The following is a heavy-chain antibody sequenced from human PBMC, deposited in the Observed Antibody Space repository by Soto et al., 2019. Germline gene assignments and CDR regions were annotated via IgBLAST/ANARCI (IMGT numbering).Heavy chain of an antibody. CDR3: AKVGHIAVVTAWFDY. J-gene: IGHJ4*02. Sequence: QVQLVESGGGLVQPGRSLRLSCEGSGFTFSKYGMHWVRQAPGKGLEWVAVMSSDGGNEYYADSVKGRFTISRDNSNSTLYLQMSIMRPEDTAVYYCAKVGHIAVVTAWFDYWGQGTLVTVSS. D-gene: IGHD2-21*02. CDR2: MSSDGGNE. CDR1: GFTFSKYG. V-gene: IGHV3-30*18.